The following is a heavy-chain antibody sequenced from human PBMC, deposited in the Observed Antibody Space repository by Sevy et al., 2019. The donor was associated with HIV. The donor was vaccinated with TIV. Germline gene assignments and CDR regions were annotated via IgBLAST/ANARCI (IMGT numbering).Heavy chain of an antibody. CDR3: ARGGGRTDWGMDV. Sequence: SETLSLTYTVSGGSTSTYYWNWIRQPPGKGLEWIGYISDSGFSNDNPSLRSRVTISIDTSKNQFSLRLTSVSAADTAVYYCARGGGRTDWGMDVWGPGTTVTVSS. J-gene: IGHJ6*02. CDR2: ISDSGFS. D-gene: IGHD1-1*01. V-gene: IGHV4-59*01. CDR1: GGSTSTYY.